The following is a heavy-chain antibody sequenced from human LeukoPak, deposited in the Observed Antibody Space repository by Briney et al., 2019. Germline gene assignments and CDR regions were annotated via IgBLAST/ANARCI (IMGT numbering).Heavy chain of an antibody. V-gene: IGHV3-48*01. J-gene: IGHJ4*02. CDR3: ARSMMTTVISFDY. Sequence: GGSLRPSCAASGFTFSSMNWVRQAPGKGLEWVSYISSSSSTIYYADSVKGRFTISRDNAKNSLYLQMNSLRAEDTAVYYCARSMMTTVISFDYWGQGTLVTVSS. CDR2: ISSSSSTI. D-gene: IGHD4-17*01. CDR1: GFTFSS.